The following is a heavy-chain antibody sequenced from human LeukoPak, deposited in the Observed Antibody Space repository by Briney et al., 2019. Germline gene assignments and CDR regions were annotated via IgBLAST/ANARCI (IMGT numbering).Heavy chain of an antibody. V-gene: IGHV3-23*01. CDR3: AKAQHGYTNSPFDY. J-gene: IGHJ4*02. CDR2: ISDSGGNT. D-gene: IGHD6-6*01. Sequence: GGSLRLSCVASGFTFTTYAMSWVRQAPGKGLEWVSGISDSGGNTYYADSVKGRFTISRDNSRNTLYLHMNSLRAEDTAVYYCAKAQHGYTNSPFDYWGQGTVVTVSS. CDR1: GFTFTTYA.